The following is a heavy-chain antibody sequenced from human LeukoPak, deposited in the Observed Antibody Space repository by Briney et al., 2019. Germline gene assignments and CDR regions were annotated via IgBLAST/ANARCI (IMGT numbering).Heavy chain of an antibody. CDR2: IRYDGSNK. CDR1: GFSVSNNY. CDR3: AKDSGSGTQRPDY. D-gene: IGHD1-26*01. J-gene: IGHJ4*02. Sequence: GGSLRLSCAASGFSVSNNYMSWVRQAPGKGLEWVAFIRYDGSNKYYADSVKGRFTISRDNSKNTLHLQMNSLRAEDTAVYYCAKDSGSGTQRPDYWGQGTLVTVSS. V-gene: IGHV3-30*02.